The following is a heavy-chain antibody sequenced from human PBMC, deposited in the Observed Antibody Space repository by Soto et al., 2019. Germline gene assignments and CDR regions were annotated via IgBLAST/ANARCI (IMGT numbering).Heavy chain of an antibody. J-gene: IGHJ4*02. Sequence: SETLSLTCTVSGGSISSYYWSWIRQPPGKGLEWIGYIYYSGSTNYNPSLKSRVTISVDTSKNQFSLKLSSVTAADTAVYYCARELVTYNLGYYFDYWGQGTLVTVSS. CDR3: ARELVTYNLGYYFDY. V-gene: IGHV4-59*01. CDR1: GGSISSYY. CDR2: IYYSGST. D-gene: IGHD3-16*01.